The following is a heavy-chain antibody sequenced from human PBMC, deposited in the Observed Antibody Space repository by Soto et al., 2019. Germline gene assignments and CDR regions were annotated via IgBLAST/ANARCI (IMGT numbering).Heavy chain of an antibody. J-gene: IGHJ4*02. CDR1: GGSISSSNW. Sequence: XGTLSLTCAVSGGSISSSNWWSCVRQPPGKGLEWIGEIYHSGSTNYNPSLKSRVTISVDKSKNQFSLKLSSVTAADTAVYYCARGWASSGSGGFDYWGQGTLVTVSS. CDR3: ARGWASSGSGGFDY. V-gene: IGHV4-4*02. D-gene: IGHD6-19*01. CDR2: IYHSGST.